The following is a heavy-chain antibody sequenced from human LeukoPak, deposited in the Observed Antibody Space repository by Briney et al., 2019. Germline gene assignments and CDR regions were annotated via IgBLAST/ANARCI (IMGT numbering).Heavy chain of an antibody. Sequence: GGSLRISCAASGFTSSSYWMSWVRQAPGKGLEWVANIKQDGSEKYYVDSVKGRFTISRDNAKNSLYLQMNSLRAEDTAVYYCARDRGSSGWYEFDYWGQGTLVTVTS. V-gene: IGHV3-7*01. D-gene: IGHD6-19*01. J-gene: IGHJ4*02. CDR3: ARDRGSSGWYEFDY. CDR1: GFTSSSYW. CDR2: IKQDGSEK.